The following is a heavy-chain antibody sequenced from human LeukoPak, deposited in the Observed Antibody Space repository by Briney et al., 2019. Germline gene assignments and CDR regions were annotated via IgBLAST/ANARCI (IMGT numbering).Heavy chain of an antibody. CDR3: ARKGITMVQGVDY. CDR1: GFTFSSYS. D-gene: IGHD3-10*01. Sequence: GGSLRLSCAASGFTFSSYSMNWVRQAPGKGLEWVSSISSSSSYIYYADSVKGRFTISRDNAKNSLHLQMNSLRAEDTAVYYCARKGITMVQGVDYWGQGTLVTVSS. V-gene: IGHV3-21*01. J-gene: IGHJ4*02. CDR2: ISSSSSYI.